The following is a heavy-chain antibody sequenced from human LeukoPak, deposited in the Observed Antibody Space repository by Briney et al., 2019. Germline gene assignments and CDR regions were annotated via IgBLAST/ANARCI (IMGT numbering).Heavy chain of an antibody. D-gene: IGHD5-12*01. CDR1: GYTFTSYD. CDR2: MNPNSGNT. J-gene: IGHJ4*02. V-gene: IGHV1-8*01. Sequence: ASVKVSCKASGYTFTSYDINWVRQATGQGLEWVGWMNPNSGNTGYAQKFQGRVTMTRNTSISTAYMELSSLRSEDTAVYYCARSYSGYDSGGYGYWGQGTLVTVSS. CDR3: ARSYSGYDSGGYGY.